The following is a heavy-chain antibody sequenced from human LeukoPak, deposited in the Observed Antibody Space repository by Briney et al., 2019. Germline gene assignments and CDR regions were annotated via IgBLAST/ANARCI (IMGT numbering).Heavy chain of an antibody. Sequence: GRSLRLSCAASGFTFSSYAMSWVRQAPGKGLEWVSAISGSGGSTYYADSVKGRFTISRDNSKNTLYLQMNSLRAEDTAVYYCSHYDILTGYVFDPWGQGTLVTVSS. CDR2: ISGSGGST. CDR1: GFTFSSYA. D-gene: IGHD3-9*01. J-gene: IGHJ5*02. V-gene: IGHV3-23*01. CDR3: SHYDILTGYVFDP.